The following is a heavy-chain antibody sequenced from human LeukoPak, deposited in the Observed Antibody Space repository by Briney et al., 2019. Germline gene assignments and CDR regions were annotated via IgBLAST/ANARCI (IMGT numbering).Heavy chain of an antibody. CDR2: IRYDGSNK. J-gene: IGHJ4*02. Sequence: GGSLRLSCAASGFTFSSYGMHWVRQAPGKGLEWVAFIRYDGSNKYYADSVKGRFTISRDNSKNTLYLQMNSLRAEDTAVYYCAKGRRDGYNYELGTDYWGQGTLVTVSS. CDR3: AKGRRDGYNYELGTDY. D-gene: IGHD5-24*01. CDR1: GFTFSSYG. V-gene: IGHV3-30*02.